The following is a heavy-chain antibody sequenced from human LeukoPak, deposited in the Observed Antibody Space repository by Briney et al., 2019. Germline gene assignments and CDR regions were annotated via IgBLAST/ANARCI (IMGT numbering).Heavy chain of an antibody. CDR3: ARVVAVAAKDY. V-gene: IGHV3-74*01. CDR2: INSDGSST. CDR1: GFTFSSYS. J-gene: IGHJ4*02. D-gene: IGHD6-19*01. Sequence: GGSLRLSCAASGFTFSSYSMNWVRQAPGKGLVWVSRINSDGSSTSYADSVKGRFTISRDNAKNTLYLQMNSLRAEDTAVYYCARVVAVAAKDYWGQGTLVTVSS.